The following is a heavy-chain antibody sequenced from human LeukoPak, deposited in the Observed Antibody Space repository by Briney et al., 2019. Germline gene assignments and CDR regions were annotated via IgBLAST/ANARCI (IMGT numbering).Heavy chain of an antibody. CDR2: TYYRSKWYN. J-gene: IGHJ4*02. D-gene: IGHD5-24*01. V-gene: IGHV6-1*01. Sequence: SQTLSLTCAISGDSVSSNSAAWNWIRQSPSRGLEWPGRTYYRSKWYNDYAGSVKSRITINPDTSKNQFSLQLNSVTPEDTAVYYCARVEMATIFPYYFDYWGQGTLVTVSS. CDR3: ARVEMATIFPYYFDY. CDR1: GDSVSSNSAA.